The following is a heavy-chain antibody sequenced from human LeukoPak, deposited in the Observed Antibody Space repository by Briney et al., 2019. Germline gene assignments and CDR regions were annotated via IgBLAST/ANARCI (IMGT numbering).Heavy chain of an antibody. CDR1: GFTISGFW. CDR3: AKVRGTYSSGYFFDY. V-gene: IGHV3-9*01. Sequence: KTGGSLRLSCAASGFTISGFWMHWVRQAPGKGLEWLSIISWNSGYIGYADSVKGRFTISRDNAKKSLDLQMNSLRAEDTAFYYCAKVRGTYSSGYFFDYWGQGTLVTVSS. J-gene: IGHJ4*02. D-gene: IGHD6-19*01. CDR2: ISWNSGYI.